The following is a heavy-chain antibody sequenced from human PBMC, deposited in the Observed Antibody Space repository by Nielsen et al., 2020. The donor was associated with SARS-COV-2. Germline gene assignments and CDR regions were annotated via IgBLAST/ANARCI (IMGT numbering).Heavy chain of an antibody. J-gene: IGHJ4*02. CDR2: INPNSGGT. V-gene: IGHV1-2*06. CDR3: ARLSWSSGWDFDY. D-gene: IGHD6-19*01. CDR1: GYTFTGYY. Sequence: ASVKVSCKASGYTFTGYYMHWVRQAPGQGLEWMGRINPNSGGTNYAQKLQGRVTMTTDTSTSTAYMELRSLRSDDTAVYYCARLSWSSGWDFDYWGQGTLVTVSS.